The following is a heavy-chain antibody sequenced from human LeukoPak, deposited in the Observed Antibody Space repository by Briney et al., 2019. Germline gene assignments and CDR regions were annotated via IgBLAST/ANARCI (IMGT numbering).Heavy chain of an antibody. CDR3: AREVGYGDYGAAFDI. CDR2: IGTAGDT. J-gene: IGHJ3*02. D-gene: IGHD4-17*01. CDR1: GFTFSSYD. Sequence: GGSLRLSCAASGFTFSSYDMHWVRQATGKGLEWVSAIGTAGDTYYPGSVKGRFTISRENAKNSLYLQMNSLRAGDTAVYYCAREVGYGDYGAAFDIWGQGTMVTVSS. V-gene: IGHV3-13*01.